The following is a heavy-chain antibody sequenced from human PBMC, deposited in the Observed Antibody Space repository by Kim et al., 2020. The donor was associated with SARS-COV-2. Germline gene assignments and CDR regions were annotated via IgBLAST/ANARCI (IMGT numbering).Heavy chain of an antibody. J-gene: IGHJ6*01. CDR2: ISSSSSTI. CDR3: ARDSRSPLYYYYGMDV. V-gene: IGHV3-48*02. CDR1: GFTFSSYS. Sequence: GGSLRLSCAASGFTFSSYSLNWVRQAPGKGLEWVSYISSSSSTIYYADSVKGRFTISRDNAKNSLYLHMNSLRDEDTAVYYCARDSRSPLYYYYGMDVWG. D-gene: IGHD6-13*01.